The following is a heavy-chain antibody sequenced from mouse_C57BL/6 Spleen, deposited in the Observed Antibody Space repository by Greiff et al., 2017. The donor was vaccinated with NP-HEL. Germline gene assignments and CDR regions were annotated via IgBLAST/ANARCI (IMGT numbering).Heavy chain of an antibody. CDR3: AVAGNYYAMDY. Sequence: EVKVVESGGGLVKPGGSLKLSCAASGFTFSDYGMHWVRQAPEKGLEWVAYISSGSSTIYYADTVKGRFTISRDNAKNTLFLQMTSLRSEDTAMYYCAVAGNYYAMDYWGQGTSVTVSS. CDR2: ISSGSSTI. V-gene: IGHV5-17*01. D-gene: IGHD1-1*01. CDR1: GFTFSDYG. J-gene: IGHJ4*01.